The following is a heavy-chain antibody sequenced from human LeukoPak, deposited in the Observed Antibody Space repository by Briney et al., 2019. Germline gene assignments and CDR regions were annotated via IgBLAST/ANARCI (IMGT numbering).Heavy chain of an antibody. D-gene: IGHD3-3*01. CDR1: GHTFSGYF. J-gene: IGHJ4*02. V-gene: IGHV1-2*02. CDR3: ALGGSSDLEWLVDYFDH. CDR2: INPNTGGT. Sequence: GATVKVSWNTSGHTFSGYFIHWIRPAPGQGLEWSGWINPNTGGTNYAQKFQGRVTMTSDSSIRSAYMDLSRLSLDDSAVYYCALGGSSDLEWLVDYFDHWGQGSLVLVSS.